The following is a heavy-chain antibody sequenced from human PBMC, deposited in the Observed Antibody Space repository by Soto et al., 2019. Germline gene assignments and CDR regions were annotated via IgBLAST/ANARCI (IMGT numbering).Heavy chain of an antibody. V-gene: IGHV1-2*04. D-gene: IGHD3-22*01. CDR3: ARSRYYDSSGYYSA. CDR2: INPNSGGT. Sequence: ASVKVSCKASGYTFTGYYMHWVRQAPGQGLEWMGWINPNSGGTNYAQKFQGWVTMTRDTSISTAYMELSRLRSDDTAVYYCARSRYYDSSGYYSAWGQGTLVTVSS. J-gene: IGHJ5*02. CDR1: GYTFTGYY.